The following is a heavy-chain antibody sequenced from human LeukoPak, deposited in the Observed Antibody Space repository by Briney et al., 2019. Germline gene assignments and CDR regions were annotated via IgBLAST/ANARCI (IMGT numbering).Heavy chain of an antibody. V-gene: IGHV1-18*01. CDR1: GYTSTSYG. CDR3: ARTYCSGGSCYSFDY. Sequence: ASVKVSCKASGYTSTSYGISWVRQAPGQGLEWMGWISAYNGNTNYAQKLQGRVTMTTDTSTSTAYMELRSLRSDDTAVYYCARTYCSGGSCYSFDYWGQGTLVTVSS. CDR2: ISAYNGNT. J-gene: IGHJ4*02. D-gene: IGHD2-15*01.